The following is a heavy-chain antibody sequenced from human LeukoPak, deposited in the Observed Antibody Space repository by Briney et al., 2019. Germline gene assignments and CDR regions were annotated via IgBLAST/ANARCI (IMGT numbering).Heavy chain of an antibody. CDR3: ARHGQNDGYPLDY. Sequence: PSETLSLTCTVSGGSISGYYWSWIRQPPGKGLEWIAYIHYSGSTNYNPPHKSRLTISVDTSKNQLSLKLNSVTDADTAVYYCARHGQNDGYPLDYWGQGTRFSVSS. CDR2: IHYSGST. CDR1: GGSISGYY. J-gene: IGHJ4*02. D-gene: IGHD5-24*01. V-gene: IGHV4-59*08.